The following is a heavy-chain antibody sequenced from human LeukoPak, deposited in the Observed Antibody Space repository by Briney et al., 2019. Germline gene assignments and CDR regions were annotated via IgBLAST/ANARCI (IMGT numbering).Heavy chain of an antibody. CDR2: ISGSGDNT. CDR1: GFTFSSYA. Sequence: PGGSLRLSCAASGFTFSSYAMSWVRQAPGKGLEWVSIISGSGDNTHYADSVKGRFTLPRDNSKNTLYLQVNSLRAEDTAVYYCANLRGYKYGGHAYWGQGTLVTVSS. CDR3: ANLRGYKYGGHAY. D-gene: IGHD5-12*01. J-gene: IGHJ4*02. V-gene: IGHV3-23*01.